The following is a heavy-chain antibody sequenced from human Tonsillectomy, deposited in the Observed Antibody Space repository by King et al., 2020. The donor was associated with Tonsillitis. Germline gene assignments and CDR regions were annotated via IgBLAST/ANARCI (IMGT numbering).Heavy chain of an antibody. D-gene: IGHD6-6*01. Sequence: VQLVESGGGVVQPGRSLRLSCAASEFTFSSYAMHWVRQAPGKGLEWVAVISYDGSNKYYADSVKGRFTISRDDYKNTLYLQMNSLRAEDTAVYYCGRGDEHLYSSYTRQVTHFDYWGQGTLVTVSS. CDR2: ISYDGSNK. CDR3: GRGDEHLYSSYTRQVTHFDY. CDR1: EFTFSSYA. V-gene: IGHV3-30-3*01. J-gene: IGHJ4*02.